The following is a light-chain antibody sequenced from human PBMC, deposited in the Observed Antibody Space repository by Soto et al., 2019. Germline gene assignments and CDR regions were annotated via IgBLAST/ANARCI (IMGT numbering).Light chain of an antibody. J-gene: IGKJ1*01. CDR1: QSVTSN. V-gene: IGKV3-15*01. CDR3: QQRTNWPKP. Sequence: EIGMTQSAATLSLSPGERATLSCRASQSVTSNLAWYHQKLGQAPRLLIYGTSTRATGIPARFSGSGSGTEFTLTISSLQPEDFAVYYCQQRTNWPKPFGQGTKV. CDR2: GTS.